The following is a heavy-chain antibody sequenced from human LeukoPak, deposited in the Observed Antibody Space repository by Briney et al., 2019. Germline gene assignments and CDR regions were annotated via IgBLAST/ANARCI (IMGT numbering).Heavy chain of an antibody. J-gene: IGHJ4*02. CDR2: MNPNSGNT. Sequence: ASVKVSCKASGYTFTSYDINWVRQATGQGLEWMGWMNPNSGNTGYAQKFQGRVTMTRNTSISTAYMELSSLRSEDTAAYYCARALRIAAARFDYWGQGTLVTVSS. CDR1: GYTFTSYD. D-gene: IGHD6-13*01. CDR3: ARALRIAAARFDY. V-gene: IGHV1-8*01.